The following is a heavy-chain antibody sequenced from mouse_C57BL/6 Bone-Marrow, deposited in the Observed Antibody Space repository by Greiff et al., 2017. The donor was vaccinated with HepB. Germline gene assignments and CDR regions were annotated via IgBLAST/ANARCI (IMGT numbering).Heavy chain of an antibody. CDR3: TMGSSYDYYAMDY. Sequence: FQLQQSGAELVRPGASVKLSCTASGFNIKDDYMHWVKQRPEQGLEWIGWIDPENGDTEYASKFQGKATITADTSSYTAYLQLSSLTSEDTAVYYCTMGSSYDYYAMDYWGQGTSVTVSS. V-gene: IGHV14-4*01. CDR2: IDPENGDT. J-gene: IGHJ4*01. CDR1: GFNIKDDY. D-gene: IGHD1-1*01.